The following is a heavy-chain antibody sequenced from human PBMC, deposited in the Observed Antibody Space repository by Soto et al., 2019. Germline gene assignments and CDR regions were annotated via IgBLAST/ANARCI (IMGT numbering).Heavy chain of an antibody. CDR1: GYTFKKYY. J-gene: IGHJ4*02. CDR2: INPGDGTT. CDR3: GRPRAAAGAAESY. V-gene: IGHV1-46*02. Sequence: ASVKVSCKASGYTFKKYYMHCLRHAPGQGLEWMGVINPGDGTTDYVQKFQGRVTVTRDTSTSTVYMELRSLRSEDTAVYYCGRPRAAAGAAESYWGQGTRVTLSS. D-gene: IGHD6-13*01.